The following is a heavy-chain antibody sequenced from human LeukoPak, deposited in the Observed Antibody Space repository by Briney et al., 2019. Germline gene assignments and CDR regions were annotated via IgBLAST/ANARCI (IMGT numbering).Heavy chain of an antibody. CDR1: SGSISSSSFY. D-gene: IGHD2-2*01. J-gene: IGHJ4*02. CDR3: ARDVVAAVGSFDY. V-gene: IGHV4-61*02. Sequence: SETLSLTCTVSSGSISSSSFYWSWIRQPAGKGLEWIGRIYTSGSTNYSPSLKSRVTMSVDTSKNQFSLKLSSVTAADTAVYYCARDVVAAVGSFDYWGQGTQVTVSS. CDR2: IYTSGST.